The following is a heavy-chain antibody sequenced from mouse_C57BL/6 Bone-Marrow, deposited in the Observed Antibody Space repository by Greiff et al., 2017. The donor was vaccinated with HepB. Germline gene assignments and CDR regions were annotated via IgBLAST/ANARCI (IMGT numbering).Heavy chain of an antibody. D-gene: IGHD2-3*01. CDR2: INPSSGYT. CDR1: GYTFTSYW. Sequence: QVQLQQSGAELAKPGASVKLSCKASGYTFTSYWMHWVKQRPGQGLEWIGNINPSSGYTKYNQKFKDKATMTADKSSSTDYMQLSSLTYEDSAVYYCARDDGYYGGAMDYWGQGTSVTVTS. V-gene: IGHV1-7*01. J-gene: IGHJ4*01. CDR3: ARDDGYYGGAMDY.